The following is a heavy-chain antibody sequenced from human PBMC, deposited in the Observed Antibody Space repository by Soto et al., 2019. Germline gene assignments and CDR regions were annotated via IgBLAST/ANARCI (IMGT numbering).Heavy chain of an antibody. CDR1: GFTFSSYW. Sequence: GGSLRLSCAASGFTFSSYWMSWVRQAPGKGLEWVANIKQDGSEKYYVDSVKGRFTISRDNAKNSLYLQMNSLRAEDTAVYYCARDFKLQIWLVSGGMDVWGQGTTVTVSS. D-gene: IGHD5-18*01. CDR3: ARDFKLQIWLVSGGMDV. CDR2: IKQDGSEK. V-gene: IGHV3-7*03. J-gene: IGHJ6*02.